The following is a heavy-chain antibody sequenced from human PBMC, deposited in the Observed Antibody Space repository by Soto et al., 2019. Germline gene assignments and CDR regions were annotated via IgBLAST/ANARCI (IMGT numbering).Heavy chain of an antibody. Sequence: GGSLRLSCAASGFSFSDYALSWVRQAPGKGLEWVSAVGASGADTYYADSVKGRFTISRDNSNNMVFLQMNSLRADDTAVYYCAKDEVGATSYWGQGTLVTVYS. CDR2: VGASGADT. CDR3: AKDEVGATSY. V-gene: IGHV3-23*01. J-gene: IGHJ4*02. D-gene: IGHD1-26*01. CDR1: GFSFSDYA.